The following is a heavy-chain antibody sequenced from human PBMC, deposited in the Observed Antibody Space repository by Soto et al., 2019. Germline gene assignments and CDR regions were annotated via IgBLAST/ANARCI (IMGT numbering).Heavy chain of an antibody. CDR1: GGTFGSYA. D-gene: IGHD2-2*01. CDR2: IIPIPGTA. CDR3: ARSQGSSTSLEIYYYYYYGMDV. V-gene: IGHV1-69*01. Sequence: QVQLVQSGAEVKKPGSSVKVSCKASGGTFGSYAISWVRQAPGQGLEWMGGIIPIPGTANYAQKFQGRVTIAADESTSTAYTELSSLRSEDTAVYYCARSQGSSTSLEIYYYYYYGMDVWGQATTVTVSS. J-gene: IGHJ6*02.